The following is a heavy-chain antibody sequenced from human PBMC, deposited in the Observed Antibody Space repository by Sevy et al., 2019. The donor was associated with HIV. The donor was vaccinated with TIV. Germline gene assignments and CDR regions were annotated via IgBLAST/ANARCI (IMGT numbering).Heavy chain of an antibody. V-gene: IGHV1-3*01. CDR2: INAGNGNT. CDR3: VRLDLGTMIVVARAWFDP. J-gene: IGHJ5*02. D-gene: IGHD3-22*01. Sequence: ASVKVSCKASGYTFTSYAMHWVRQAPGQRLEWMGWINAGNGNTKYSQKFQGRVTITRDTSASTAYMELSSLRSEDTAVYYCVRLDLGTMIVVARAWFDPWGQGTLVTVSS. CDR1: GYTFTSYA.